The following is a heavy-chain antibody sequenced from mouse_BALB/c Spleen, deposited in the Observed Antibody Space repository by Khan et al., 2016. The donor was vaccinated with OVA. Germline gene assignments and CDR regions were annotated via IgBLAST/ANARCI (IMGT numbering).Heavy chain of an antibody. CDR2: ISSGGDYT. V-gene: IGHV5-6*01. D-gene: IGHD4-1*01. Sequence: DVHLVESGGDLVKPGGSLKLSCAASGFTFSSYSMSWVRQTPDKRLEWVATISSGGDYTYYPDSVKGRFTISRDNAKNTLYLQMSSLKSEDTAMYYCASHLTGSFAYWGQGTLVTVSA. CDR1: GFTFSSYS. J-gene: IGHJ3*01. CDR3: ASHLTGSFAY.